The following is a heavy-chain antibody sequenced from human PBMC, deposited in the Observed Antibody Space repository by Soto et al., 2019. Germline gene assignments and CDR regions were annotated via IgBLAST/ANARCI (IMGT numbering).Heavy chain of an antibody. CDR1: GFTFSNAW. Sequence: GGSLRLSCAASGFTFSNAWMSWVRQAPGKGLEWVGRIKSKTDGGTTDYAAPVKGRFTISRDDSKNTLYLQMNSLKTEDTAVYYCTTDGGVGYCSSTSCYTHAFDIWGQGTMVTVSS. CDR2: IKSKTDGGTT. D-gene: IGHD2-2*02. J-gene: IGHJ3*02. V-gene: IGHV3-15*01. CDR3: TTDGGVGYCSSTSCYTHAFDI.